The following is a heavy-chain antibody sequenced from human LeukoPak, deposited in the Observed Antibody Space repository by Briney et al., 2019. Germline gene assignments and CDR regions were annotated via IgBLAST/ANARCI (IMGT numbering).Heavy chain of an antibody. J-gene: IGHJ4*02. CDR1: GFTLSDHY. D-gene: IGHD6-13*01. CDR3: ARGDISAAGTFGH. CDR2: ISTFSRYT. Sequence: GGSLRLSCAASGFTLSDHYMSWIRQAPGKGLELVSYISTFSRYTNYADSVKGRFTISRDYAKKSLYLHLNSLRDEDTAVYYCARGDISAAGTFGHWGQGTLVTVSS. V-gene: IGHV3-11*03.